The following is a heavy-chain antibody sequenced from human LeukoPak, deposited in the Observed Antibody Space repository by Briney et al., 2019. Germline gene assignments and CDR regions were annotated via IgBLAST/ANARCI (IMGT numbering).Heavy chain of an antibody. Sequence: PGGSLRLSCAASGFTFSSYAMSWVRQAPGKGLEWVSATSGSGGSTYYADSVKGRFTISRDNSKNTLYLQMNSLRAEDTAVYYCAKDGSGGVFGMDVWGQGTTVTVSS. J-gene: IGHJ6*02. CDR3: AKDGSGGVFGMDV. V-gene: IGHV3-23*01. CDR1: GFTFSSYA. CDR2: TSGSGGST. D-gene: IGHD2-15*01.